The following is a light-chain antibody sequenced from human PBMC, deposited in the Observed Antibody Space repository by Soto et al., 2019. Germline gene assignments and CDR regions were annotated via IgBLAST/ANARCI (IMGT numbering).Light chain of an antibody. Sequence: EIVLTQSPAILSLSPGDRATLSCRASQSIDNYLAWYQQRPGQAPRLLIYDASARPTGIPARFSGSGSGTDFTFTISGLEPEDCVDYYCQPRRNRPGDVFGQGTKLDIK. J-gene: IGKJ2*01. V-gene: IGKV3-11*01. CDR2: DAS. CDR1: QSIDNY. CDR3: QPRRNRPGDV.